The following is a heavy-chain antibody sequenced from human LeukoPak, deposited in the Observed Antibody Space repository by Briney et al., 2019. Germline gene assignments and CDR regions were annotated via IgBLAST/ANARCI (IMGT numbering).Heavy chain of an antibody. J-gene: IGHJ4*02. CDR2: ISWNSGSI. CDR3: AKDLRERIYYGSGFDY. CDR1: GFTFDDYA. V-gene: IGHV3-9*01. Sequence: PGGSLRLSCAASGFTFDDYAMHWVRQAPGKGLEWVSGISWNSGSIGYADSVKGRFTISRDNAKNSLYLQMNSLRAEDTALYYCAKDLRERIYYGSGFDYWGQGTLVTVSS. D-gene: IGHD3-10*01.